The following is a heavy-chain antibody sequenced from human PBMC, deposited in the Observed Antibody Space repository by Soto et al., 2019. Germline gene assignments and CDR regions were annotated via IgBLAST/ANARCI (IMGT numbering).Heavy chain of an antibody. CDR1: GGSISSSSYY. CDR2: IYYSGST. D-gene: IGHD1-26*01. Sequence: PSETLSLTCTVSGGSISSSSYYWGWIRQPPGKGLEWIGSIYYSGSTYYNPSLKSRVTISVDTSKNQFSLKLSSVTAADTAVYYCARHPGALVGATFFWGQGTLVTVSS. J-gene: IGHJ4*02. V-gene: IGHV4-39*01. CDR3: ARHPGALVGATFF.